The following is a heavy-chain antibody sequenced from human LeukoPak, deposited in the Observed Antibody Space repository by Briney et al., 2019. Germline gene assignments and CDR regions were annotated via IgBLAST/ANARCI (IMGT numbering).Heavy chain of an antibody. CDR3: ARFRYYDFWSGYYSQEYYFDY. Sequence: SETLSLTCTVSGGSISSYYWSWIRQPPGKGLEWIGYIYYSGSTNYNPSLKSRVTISVDTSKNQFSLKLSSVTAADTTVYYCARFRYYDFWSGYYSQEYYFDYWGQGTLVTVSS. J-gene: IGHJ4*02. CDR1: GGSISSYY. D-gene: IGHD3-3*01. V-gene: IGHV4-59*01. CDR2: IYYSGST.